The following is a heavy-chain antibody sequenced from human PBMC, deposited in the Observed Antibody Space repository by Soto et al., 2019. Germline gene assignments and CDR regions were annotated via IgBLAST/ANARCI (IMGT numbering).Heavy chain of an antibody. CDR2: ISYDGSNK. CDR1: GFTFSSYG. V-gene: IGHV3-30*18. Sequence: GGSLRLSCAASGFTFSSYGMHWVRQAPGKGLEWVAVISYDGSNKYYADSVKGRFTISRDNSKNTLYLQMNSLRAEDTAVYYCAKGDYYDSSGYPDYWGQGTLVTVSS. J-gene: IGHJ4*02. D-gene: IGHD3-22*01. CDR3: AKGDYYDSSGYPDY.